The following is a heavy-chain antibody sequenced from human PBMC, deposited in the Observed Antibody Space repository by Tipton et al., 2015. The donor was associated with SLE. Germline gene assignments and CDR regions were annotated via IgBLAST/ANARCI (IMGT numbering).Heavy chain of an antibody. V-gene: IGHV4-61*10. CDR1: GASVSSDSYY. D-gene: IGHD5-24*01. CDR2: VSYSGTT. Sequence: TLSLTCTVSGASVSSDSYYWSWIRQPAGKGLEWIGYVSYSGTTDYTPSLKSRVSISVDTPKNQVSLKLNSGTAADTAVYYCARHGYPEERWLQFNLEYWGQGTLVTVSS. J-gene: IGHJ4*02. CDR3: ARHGYPEERWLQFNLEY.